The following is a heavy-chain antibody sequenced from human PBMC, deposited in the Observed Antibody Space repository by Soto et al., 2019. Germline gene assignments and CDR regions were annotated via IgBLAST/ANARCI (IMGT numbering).Heavy chain of an antibody. D-gene: IGHD6-19*01. CDR2: TYYRSKWYN. J-gene: IGHJ4*02. CDR3: ARGEVAGPFDY. V-gene: IGHV6-1*01. CDR1: GDSVSSNSAA. Sequence: QTLSVTWAISGDSVSSNSAACNWIRQSPSRGLEWLGRTYYRSKWYNDYAVSVKSRITINPDTSKSQFSLQLNSVTPDDTAVYYCARGEVAGPFDYWGQGTLVTVYS.